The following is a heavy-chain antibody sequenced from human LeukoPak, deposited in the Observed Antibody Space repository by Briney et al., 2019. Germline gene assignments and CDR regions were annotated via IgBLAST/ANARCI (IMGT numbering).Heavy chain of an antibody. J-gene: IGHJ4*02. V-gene: IGHV3-48*04. Sequence: GGSLRLSCAASGFTFSSYSMNWVRQAPGKGLEWVSYISSSSSTIYYADSVKGRFTISRHNAKNSLYPQMNSLRAEDTAVYYCAAAAGPFDYWGQGTLVTVSS. D-gene: IGHD6-13*01. CDR3: AAAAGPFDY. CDR1: GFTFSSYS. CDR2: ISSSSSTI.